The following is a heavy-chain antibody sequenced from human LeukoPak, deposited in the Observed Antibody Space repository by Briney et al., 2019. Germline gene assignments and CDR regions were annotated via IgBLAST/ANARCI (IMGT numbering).Heavy chain of an antibody. D-gene: IGHD3-10*01. CDR1: GDSISSGGYY. Sequence: SQTLSLTCTVSGDSISSGGYYWSWIRQPPGKGLEWIGYIYYTGSTNYNPSLKSRVTISVDTSKNQFSLKLSSVTAADTAVYYCARQYGSGGLSYFDYWGQGTLITVSS. V-gene: IGHV4-61*08. J-gene: IGHJ4*02. CDR2: IYYTGST. CDR3: ARQYGSGGLSYFDY.